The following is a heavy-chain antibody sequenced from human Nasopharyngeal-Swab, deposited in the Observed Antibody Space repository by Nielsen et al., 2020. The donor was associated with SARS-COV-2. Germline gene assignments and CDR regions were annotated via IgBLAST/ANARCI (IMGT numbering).Heavy chain of an antibody. V-gene: IGHV3-23*01. CDR3: AKDLRGPYFF. D-gene: IGHD2/OR15-2a*01. Sequence: SLKIPCVASGYSFRTYGMSWVRQAPGKGLEWVAAIVGSGDISGSGGNTYYADSVKGRFTISRDNSKNTMSLQMNSLRAEDTAVYYCAKDLRGPYFFWGQGTLVTVSS. CDR2: IVGSGDISGSGGNT. J-gene: IGHJ4*02. CDR1: GYSFRTYG.